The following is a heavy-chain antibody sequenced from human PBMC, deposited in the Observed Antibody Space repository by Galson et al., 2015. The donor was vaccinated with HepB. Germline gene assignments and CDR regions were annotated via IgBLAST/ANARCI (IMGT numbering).Heavy chain of an antibody. CDR3: AKDKGLASVLYYFDY. CDR2: ISWNSGSI. D-gene: IGHD3-3*02. V-gene: IGHV3-9*01. J-gene: IGHJ4*02. CDR1: GFTFDDYA. Sequence: SLRLSCAASGFTFDDYAMHWVRQAPGKGLEWVSGISWNSGSIGYADSVKGRFTISRDNAKNSLYLQMNSLRAEDTALYYCAKDKGLASVLYYFDYWGQGTLVTVSS.